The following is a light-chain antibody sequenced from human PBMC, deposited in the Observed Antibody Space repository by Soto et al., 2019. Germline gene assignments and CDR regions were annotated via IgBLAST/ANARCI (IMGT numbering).Light chain of an antibody. CDR2: GAS. Sequence: EIVVTQSPDTLSVSPGERATLSCRASQSVSRNLAWYQQKPGQSPRLLIHGASSRATGIPARFSGSGSGTEFTLTISSLQSEDFAVNYCQQYNNWPFFTFGPGTKV. CDR1: QSVSRN. V-gene: IGKV3-15*01. J-gene: IGKJ3*01. CDR3: QQYNNWPFFT.